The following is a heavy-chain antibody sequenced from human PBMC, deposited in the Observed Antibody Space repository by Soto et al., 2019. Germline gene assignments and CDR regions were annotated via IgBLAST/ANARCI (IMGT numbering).Heavy chain of an antibody. V-gene: IGHV3-23*01. CDR3: AKVSHYDILTGYDLPFDY. CDR1: GFTFSSYA. J-gene: IGHJ4*02. CDR2: ISGSGGST. Sequence: EVQLLESGGGLVQPGGSLRLSCAASGFTFSSYAMSWVRQAPGKGLEWVSAISGSGGSTYYADSVKGRFTISRDNSKNTLYLQMNSLRAEDTAVYYCAKVSHYDILTGYDLPFDYWGQGTLVTVSS. D-gene: IGHD3-9*01.